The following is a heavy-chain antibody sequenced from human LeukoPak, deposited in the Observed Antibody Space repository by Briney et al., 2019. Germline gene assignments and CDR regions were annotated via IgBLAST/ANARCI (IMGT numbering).Heavy chain of an antibody. D-gene: IGHD2-2*01. CDR3: AKARGYCSSTSCYGGFDY. V-gene: IGHV3-9*01. Sequence: SLRLSCAASGFTFDDYAMHWVRHAPGKGLEWVSGISWNSGSIGYADSVKGRFTISRDNAKNSLYLQMNSLRAEDTALYYCAKARGYCSSTSCYGGFDYWGQGTLVTVSS. J-gene: IGHJ4*02. CDR1: GFTFDDYA. CDR2: ISWNSGSI.